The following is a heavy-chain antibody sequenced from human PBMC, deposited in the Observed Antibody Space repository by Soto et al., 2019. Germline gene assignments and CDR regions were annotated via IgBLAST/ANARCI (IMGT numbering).Heavy chain of an antibody. CDR2: ITSSGGT. Sequence: PEGSLRLSCAASGFTFSDYAVSWVRQAPGRGLAWVSTITSSGGTYYADSVKGRFTISRDNSKNTLYLQVTSLRAEDAAVYYCVKDAPGSGWLSDYWGQGTLVTVSS. CDR3: VKDAPGSGWLSDY. J-gene: IGHJ4*02. V-gene: IGHV3-23*01. D-gene: IGHD3-22*01. CDR1: GFTFSDYA.